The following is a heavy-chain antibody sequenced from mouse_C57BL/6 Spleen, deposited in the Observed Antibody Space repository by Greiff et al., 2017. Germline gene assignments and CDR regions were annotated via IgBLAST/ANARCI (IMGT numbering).Heavy chain of an antibody. J-gene: IGHJ3*01. V-gene: IGHV2-6*01. CDR1: GFSLTSYG. Sequence: VKLQESGPGLVAPSQSLSITCTVSGFSLTSYGVDWVRQSPGKGLEWLGVIWGVGSTNYNSALKSRLSTSKDNSKSQVFLKMNSLQTDDTAMYYCASASYYGSSPFAYWGQGTLVTVSA. CDR3: ASASYYGSSPFAY. CDR2: IWGVGST. D-gene: IGHD1-1*01.